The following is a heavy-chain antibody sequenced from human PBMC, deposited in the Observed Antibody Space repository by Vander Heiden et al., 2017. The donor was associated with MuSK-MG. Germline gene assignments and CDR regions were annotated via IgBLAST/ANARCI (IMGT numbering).Heavy chain of an antibody. V-gene: IGHV3-11*01. Sequence: QVQLVESGGGLVKPGGSLRLSCAASGFTFSDYYMAWIRQAPGKGLEWISYITSRGSTVYYADSVKGRFTISRDNAKNSLYLQMNSLRAEATAVYYCARDGSDYRFDYWGHGTLIAVSS. D-gene: IGHD4-17*01. J-gene: IGHJ4*01. CDR2: ITSRGSTV. CDR1: GFTFSDYY. CDR3: ARDGSDYRFDY.